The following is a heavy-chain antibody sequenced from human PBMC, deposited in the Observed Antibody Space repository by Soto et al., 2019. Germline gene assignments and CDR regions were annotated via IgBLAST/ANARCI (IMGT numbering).Heavy chain of an antibody. Sequence: PGGSLRLSCAASGSIASNYAMSWVRQAPGKGLEWVSGFSGSGGATFYADSVKGRFTISRDSSKNTIYLQMDRLRADDTAVYYCAKAVGDYWGRGTLVTVSS. J-gene: IGHJ4*02. V-gene: IGHV3-23*01. D-gene: IGHD1-26*01. CDR3: AKAVGDY. CDR2: FSGSGGAT. CDR1: GSIASNYA.